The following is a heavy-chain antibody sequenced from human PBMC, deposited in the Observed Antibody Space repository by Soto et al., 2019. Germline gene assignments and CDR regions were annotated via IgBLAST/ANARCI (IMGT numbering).Heavy chain of an antibody. J-gene: IGHJ6*02. CDR1: GYNFIKNY. CDR2: INPSAGTT. V-gene: IGHV1-46*01. D-gene: IGHD1-26*01. CDR3: GRVRLGGGLPGGMDV. Sequence: ASVKVSCKASGYNFIKNYLHWVRQAPGQGLEWMGIINPSAGTTSSAQKFQGRITLGKDTSTSTVYMELNSLRSEDTAVYYCGRVRLGGGLPGGMDVWGQGIRVTV.